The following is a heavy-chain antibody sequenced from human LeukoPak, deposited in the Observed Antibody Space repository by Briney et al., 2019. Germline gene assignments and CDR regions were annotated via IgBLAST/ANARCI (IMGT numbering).Heavy chain of an antibody. CDR2: INHSGST. J-gene: IGHJ4*02. Sequence: SETLSLTCAVYGGSFSGYYRSWIRQPPGKGLEWIGEINHSGSTNYNPSLKSRVTISVDTSKNQFSLKLSSVTAADTAVYYCARGPWYSSSWYAYWGQGTLVTVSS. CDR1: GGSFSGYY. V-gene: IGHV4-34*01. D-gene: IGHD6-13*01. CDR3: ARGPWYSSSWYAY.